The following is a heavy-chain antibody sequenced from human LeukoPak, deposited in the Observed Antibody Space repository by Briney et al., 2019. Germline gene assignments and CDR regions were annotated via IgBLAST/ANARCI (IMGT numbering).Heavy chain of an antibody. J-gene: IGHJ4*02. CDR2: INPNSGGT. D-gene: IGHD2-8*01. V-gene: IGHV1-2*02. CDR3: ARDPPGVRYGRPIFDY. CDR1: GYTFTSYD. Sequence: ASVKVSCKASGYTFTSYDINWVRQATGQGLEWMGWINPNSGGTNYAQKFQGRVTMTRDTSISTAYMELSRLRSDDTAVYYCARDPPGVRYGRPIFDYWGQGTLLTVSS.